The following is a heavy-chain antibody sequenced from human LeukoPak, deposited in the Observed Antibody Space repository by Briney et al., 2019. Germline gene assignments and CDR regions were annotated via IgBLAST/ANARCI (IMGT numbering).Heavy chain of an antibody. CDR3: ARDEGPDSSWPYGGY. J-gene: IGHJ4*02. CDR2: ISYDGSNK. CDR1: GFTFSSYA. D-gene: IGHD6-13*01. V-gene: IGHV3-30-3*01. Sequence: PGGSLRLSCAASGFTFSSYAMHWVRQAPGKGLEWVAVISYDGSNKYYADSVKGRFTISRDNSKNTLYLQMNSLRAEDTAVYYCARDEGPDSSWPYGGYWGQGTLVTVSS.